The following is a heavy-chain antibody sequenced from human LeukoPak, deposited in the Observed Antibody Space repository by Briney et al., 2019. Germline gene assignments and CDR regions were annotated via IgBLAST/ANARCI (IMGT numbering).Heavy chain of an antibody. D-gene: IGHD3-10*01. V-gene: IGHV4-61*02. J-gene: IGHJ5*02. Sequence: SQTLSLTCTVSGGSISSGNYYWSWIRQPAGKGLEWIGRIYTSGSTNYNPSLKSRVTMSVDTSKNQFSLKLSSVTAADTAVYYCARVRGITMVRGVEPNWFDPWGQGTLVTVSS. CDR1: GGSISSGNYY. CDR2: IYTSGST. CDR3: ARVRGITMVRGVEPNWFDP.